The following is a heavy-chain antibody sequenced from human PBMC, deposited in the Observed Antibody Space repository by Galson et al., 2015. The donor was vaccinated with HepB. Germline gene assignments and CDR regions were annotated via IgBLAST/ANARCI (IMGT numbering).Heavy chain of an antibody. CDR3: ARERGLTGDIHPHTPPYYFDY. CDR2: TYYRSKWYN. D-gene: IGHD7-27*01. J-gene: IGHJ4*02. CDR1: GDSVSSNSAA. Sequence: CAISGDSVSSNSAAWNWIRQSPSRGLEWLGRTYYRSKWYNDYAVSVKSRITINPDTSKNQFSLQLNSVTPEDTAVYYCARERGLTGDIHPHTPPYYFDYWGQGTLVTVSS. V-gene: IGHV6-1*01.